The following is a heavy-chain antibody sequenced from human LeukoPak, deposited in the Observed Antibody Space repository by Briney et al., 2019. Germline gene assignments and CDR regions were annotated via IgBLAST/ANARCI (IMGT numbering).Heavy chain of an antibody. D-gene: IGHD2-15*01. CDR1: GGSISSSSYY. J-gene: IGHJ4*02. CDR3: ARSYCSGGSCGSYYFDY. V-gene: IGHV4-39*07. CDR2: IYYSGST. Sequence: SETLSLTCTVSGGSISSSSYYWGWIRQPPGKGLEWIGSIYYSGSTYYNPSLKSRVTISVDTSKNQFSLKLSSVTAADTAVYYCARSYCSGGSCGSYYFDYWGQGTLVTVSS.